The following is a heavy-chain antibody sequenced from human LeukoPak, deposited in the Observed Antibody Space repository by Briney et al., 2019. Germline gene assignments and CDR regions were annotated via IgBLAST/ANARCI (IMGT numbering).Heavy chain of an antibody. J-gene: IGHJ4*02. D-gene: IGHD1/OR15-1a*01. Sequence: GASVKVSCKASGYTFTSYGISWVRQAPGQGLEWMGWISAYNGNTNYAQKLQGRVTMTTDTSTSTAYMELRRLRSDDTAVYYCARDSPITGATGSDHWGQGTLVTVSS. CDR2: ISAYNGNT. V-gene: IGHV1-18*01. CDR3: ARDSPITGATGSDH. CDR1: GYTFTSYG.